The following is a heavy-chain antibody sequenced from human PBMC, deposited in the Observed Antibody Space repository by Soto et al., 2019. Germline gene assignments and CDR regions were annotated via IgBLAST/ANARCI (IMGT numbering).Heavy chain of an antibody. CDR3: AKNAQSDFWSGYYAPYFDY. CDR2: ISGSGGST. V-gene: IGHV3-23*01. D-gene: IGHD3-3*01. CDR1: GFTSSSYA. J-gene: IGHJ4*02. Sequence: EVQLLESGGGLVQPGGSLRLSCAASGFTSSSYAMSWVRQAPGKGLEWVSAISGSGGSTYYADSVKGRFTISRDNSKNTLYLQMNSLRADDTAVYYCAKNAQSDFWSGYYAPYFDYWGQGTLVTVSS.